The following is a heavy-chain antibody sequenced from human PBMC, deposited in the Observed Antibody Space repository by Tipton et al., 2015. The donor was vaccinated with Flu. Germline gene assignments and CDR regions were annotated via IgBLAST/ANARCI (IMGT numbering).Heavy chain of an antibody. J-gene: IGHJ6*02. Sequence: QLVQSGAEVKQPGASVKVSCRASGYTFRNYGISWVRQAPGQRPEWMGWISAYSGYTNYTSTSTAYMELRSLRSDDTALYYCARDRKTLLLTTVDYGMDVWGQGTPVTVSS. V-gene: IGHV1-18*01. CDR3: ARDRKTLLLTTVDYGMDV. CDR1: GYTFRNYG. CDR2: ISAYSGYT. D-gene: IGHD3-16*01.